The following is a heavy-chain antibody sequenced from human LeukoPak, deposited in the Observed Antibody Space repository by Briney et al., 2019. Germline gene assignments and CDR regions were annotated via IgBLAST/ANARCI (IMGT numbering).Heavy chain of an antibody. J-gene: IGHJ4*02. CDR1: GYTFTGYY. Sequence: APVKVSCKASGYTFTGYYMHWVRQAPGQGLEWMGWINPNSGGTNYAQKFQGRVTMTRDTSISTAYMELSRLRSDDTAVYYCARASYSGSYLVDYWGQGTLVTVSS. CDR2: INPNSGGT. CDR3: ARASYSGSYLVDY. D-gene: IGHD1-26*01. V-gene: IGHV1-2*02.